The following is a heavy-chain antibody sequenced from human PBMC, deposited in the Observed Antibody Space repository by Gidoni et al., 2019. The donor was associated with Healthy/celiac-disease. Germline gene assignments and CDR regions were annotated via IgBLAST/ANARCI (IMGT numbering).Heavy chain of an antibody. J-gene: IGHJ3*02. Sequence: EVQLLESGGGLVQPGGSLRLSCAASGFTFSSYAMSWVRQAPGKGLEWVSAISGSGGSTYYADSVKGRFTISRDNSKNTLYLQMNSLRAEDTAVYYCAKDLLNDDFWSGYRPIHRGDAFDIWGQGTMVTVSS. CDR3: AKDLLNDDFWSGYRPIHRGDAFDI. D-gene: IGHD3-3*01. CDR2: ISGSGGST. V-gene: IGHV3-23*01. CDR1: GFTFSSYA.